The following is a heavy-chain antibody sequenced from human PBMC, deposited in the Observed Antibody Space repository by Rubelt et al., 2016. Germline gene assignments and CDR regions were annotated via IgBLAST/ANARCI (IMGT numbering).Heavy chain of an antibody. V-gene: IGHV3-11*01. CDR3: ARATVVANDALDI. D-gene: IGHD4-23*01. J-gene: IGHJ3*02. CDR1: GFTFSDYY. Sequence: VQLVESGGSLVQPGGSLRLSCAASGFTFSDYYMYWIRQAPGKGLEWVSHISSRGSAIYYADSVKGRFTISRDNAKTSLYLQMNSLRAEDTAVYYCARATVVANDALDIWGQGTMVTVST. CDR2: ISSRGSAI.